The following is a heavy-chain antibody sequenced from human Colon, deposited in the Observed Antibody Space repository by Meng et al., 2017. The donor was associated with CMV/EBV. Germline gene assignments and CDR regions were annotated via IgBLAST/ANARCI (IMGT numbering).Heavy chain of an antibody. CDR2: MIPNTGGT. V-gene: IGHV1-2*06. CDR1: GYSFSEYY. D-gene: IGHD3-9*01. CDR3: VRGSEISTGSYGDS. Sequence: ASGYSFSEYYLHWVRQAPGQGLEWMGRMIPNTGGTNYAQKFQGRVTMTGDTSISTAYMELRNVRSDDTAVYYCVRGSEISTGSYGDSWGRGTLVTVSS. J-gene: IGHJ5*02.